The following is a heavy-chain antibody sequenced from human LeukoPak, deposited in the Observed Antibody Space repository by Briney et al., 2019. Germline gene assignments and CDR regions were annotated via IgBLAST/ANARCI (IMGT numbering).Heavy chain of an antibody. CDR2: ISSSGSTI. V-gene: IGHV3-48*03. CDR1: GFTFSSYE. J-gene: IGHJ5*02. Sequence: GGSLRLSCAASGFTFSSYEMNWVRQALGKGLEWVSYISSSGSTIYYADSVKGRFTISRDNAKNSLYLQMNSLRAEDTAVYYCARGDYSGNWFDPWGQGTLVTVSS. CDR3: ARGDYSGNWFDP. D-gene: IGHD2-15*01.